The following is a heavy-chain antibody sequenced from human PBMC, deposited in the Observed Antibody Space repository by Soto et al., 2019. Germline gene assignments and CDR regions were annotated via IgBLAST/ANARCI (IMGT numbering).Heavy chain of an antibody. CDR2: ISASGGNT. Sequence: EVQLLESGGGLVQPGGSLRLSRAASGFTFSTYAMTWVRQAPGKGLDWVSSISASGGNTYYADSVKGRFTISRDNSKNMLYLQMNSLRAEDTAVYYCAKEPTKYCSGGTCYSGYFDYWGQGTLVTVSS. V-gene: IGHV3-23*01. CDR3: AKEPTKYCSGGTCYSGYFDY. J-gene: IGHJ4*02. CDR1: GFTFSTYA. D-gene: IGHD2-15*01.